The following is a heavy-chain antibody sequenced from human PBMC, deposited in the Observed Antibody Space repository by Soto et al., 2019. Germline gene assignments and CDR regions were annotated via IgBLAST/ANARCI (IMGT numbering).Heavy chain of an antibody. CDR1: GFTFSSYA. D-gene: IGHD6-19*01. J-gene: IGHJ1*01. Sequence: GGSLRLSCAASGFTFSSYAMSWVRQAPGKGLEWVSAISGSGDSTYYADSVKGRFTISRDNSKNTLYLQMNSLRAEDTAVYYCAKGVPGIAVAGTGYFQHWGQGTLVTVSS. CDR3: AKGVPGIAVAGTGYFQH. V-gene: IGHV3-23*01. CDR2: ISGSGDST.